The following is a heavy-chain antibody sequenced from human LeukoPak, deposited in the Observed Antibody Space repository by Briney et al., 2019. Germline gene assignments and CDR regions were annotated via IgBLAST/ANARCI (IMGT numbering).Heavy chain of an antibody. J-gene: IGHJ4*02. D-gene: IGHD2-15*01. CDR1: GGTFINYS. V-gene: IGHV1-69*01. CDR3: ARPKDVVLASTSEY. CDR2: IIPIFGTA. Sequence: GSSVPVTCKASGGTFINYSISWVPQAPGQGLEWMGGIIPIFGTANYAQKFQGRVTITADESESIVYMEMSSLKSEDAAVYYCARPKDVVLASTSEYWGQGNLVTVSS.